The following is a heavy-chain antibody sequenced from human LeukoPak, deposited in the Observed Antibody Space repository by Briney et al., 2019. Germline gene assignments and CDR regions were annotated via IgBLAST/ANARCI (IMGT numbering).Heavy chain of an antibody. D-gene: IGHD6-6*01. CDR2: ISAYNGNT. V-gene: IGHV1-18*01. Sequence: ASVKVSCKASGYTFTSYGISWVRQAPGQGLEWMGWISAYNGNTNYAQKLQGRVTMTTDTSTSTAYMELRSLRAEDTAVYYCARSSDSSSLQYFQHWGQGTLVTVSS. J-gene: IGHJ1*01. CDR3: ARSSDSSSLQYFQH. CDR1: GYTFTSYG.